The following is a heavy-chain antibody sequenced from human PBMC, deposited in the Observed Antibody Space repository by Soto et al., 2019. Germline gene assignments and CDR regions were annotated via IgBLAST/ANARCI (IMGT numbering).Heavy chain of an antibody. CDR1: GYTFTIHG. CDR2: ISGYNGNT. D-gene: IGHD3-22*01. V-gene: IGHV1-18*04. J-gene: IGHJ4*02. CDR3: ARVDYYDSSGYYGY. Sequence: QVQLVQSGAEVKKPGASVKVSCKASGYTFTIHGISWVRQAPGQGLEWMGWISGYNGNTDYAQNLQDRVTLTTDASTSSVYMELRSLRSDDTAVYYCARVDYYDSSGYYGYWGQGTLITVSS.